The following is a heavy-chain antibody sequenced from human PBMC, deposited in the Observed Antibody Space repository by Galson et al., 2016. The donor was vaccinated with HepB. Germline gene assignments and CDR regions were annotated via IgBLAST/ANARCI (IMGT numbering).Heavy chain of an antibody. CDR1: GGSISSYY. CDR2: IYYSGST. CDR3: AREGSSSWWNWFDP. V-gene: IGHV4-59*01. D-gene: IGHD6-13*01. Sequence: SETLSLTCTVSGGSISSYYWSWIRQPPGKGLEWIGYIYYSGSTNYNPSLKSRVTISVDTSKTQISLKLSSVTAADTAVYYCAREGSSSWWNWFDPWGQGTLVTVSS. J-gene: IGHJ5*02.